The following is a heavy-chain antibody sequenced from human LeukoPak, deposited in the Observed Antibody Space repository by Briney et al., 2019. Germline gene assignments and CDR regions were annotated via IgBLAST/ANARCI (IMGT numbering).Heavy chain of an antibody. Sequence: GESLKISCKGSGYSLTTYWIGWVRQMPGKGLEWMGIIYPSDSDTRYSPSFQGQVTISADKSITTAYLQWSSLKASDTAMYYCARSGRSRGPFDYWGQGTLVTVSS. CDR2: IYPSDSDT. J-gene: IGHJ4*02. CDR3: ARSGRSRGPFDY. V-gene: IGHV5-51*01. CDR1: GYSLTTYW. D-gene: IGHD3-10*01.